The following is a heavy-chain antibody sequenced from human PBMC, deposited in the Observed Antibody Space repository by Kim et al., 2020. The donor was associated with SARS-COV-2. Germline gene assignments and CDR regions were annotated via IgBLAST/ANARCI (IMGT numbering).Heavy chain of an antibody. V-gene: IGHV3-53*01. CDR3: ARDLLEGYFDY. CDR1: DFNVSSNY. CDR2: IYSGGNT. Sequence: GGSLRLSCVVSDFNVSSNYMSWVRQAPGKGLEWVSVIYSGGNTFYADSVKGRFTISRDNSKNTVYLQMSSLRADDTAVYYCARDLLEGYFDYWGQGTLVTVSS. D-gene: IGHD2-21*01. J-gene: IGHJ4*02.